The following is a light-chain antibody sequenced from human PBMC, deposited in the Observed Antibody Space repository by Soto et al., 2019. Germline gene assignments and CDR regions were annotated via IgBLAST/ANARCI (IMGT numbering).Light chain of an antibody. CDR3: SSYAGGNAWV. CDR2: EVT. CDR1: SSDVGGYNY. Sequence: QSVLTQPPSASGSPGQSVTISCTGTSSDVGGYNYVSWYQQHPGKAPKLMIYEVTKRPSGVPDRFSGSKSGNTASLTVSGLQAEDEADYYCSSYAGGNAWVFGTGTKVTVL. V-gene: IGLV2-8*01. J-gene: IGLJ1*01.